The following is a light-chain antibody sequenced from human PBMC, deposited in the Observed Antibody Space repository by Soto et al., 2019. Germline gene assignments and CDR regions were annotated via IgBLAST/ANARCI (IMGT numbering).Light chain of an antibody. V-gene: IGLV2-14*01. CDR2: EVT. CDR1: SSDVAAYDR. J-gene: IGLJ3*02. Sequence: QSVLTQPASVSGSPGQSISISCTGTSSDVAAYDRVSWYQHHPGKAPKLLIYEVTNRPSGVSTRFSGSKSANTASLSISGLQPEDEASYYCASYTRVDSWVFGGGTKVTVL. CDR3: ASYTRVDSWV.